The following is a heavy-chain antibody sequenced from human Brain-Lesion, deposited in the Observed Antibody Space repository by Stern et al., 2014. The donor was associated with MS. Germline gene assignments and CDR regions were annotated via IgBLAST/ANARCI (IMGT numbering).Heavy chain of an antibody. Sequence: VQLVQSGGDLVQPGRSLRLSCAAFGFTFDDYAMHWVRQAPGKGLEWVAGISWNSGTIGYADSGKGRFTTSRDNAYSSLYLQMNSLRPEDTALYYCARDITGSSAYFDYWGQGTLVTVSS. CDR3: ARDITGSSAYFDY. V-gene: IGHV3-9*01. D-gene: IGHD1-14*01. CDR2: ISWNSGTI. J-gene: IGHJ4*02. CDR1: GFTFDDYA.